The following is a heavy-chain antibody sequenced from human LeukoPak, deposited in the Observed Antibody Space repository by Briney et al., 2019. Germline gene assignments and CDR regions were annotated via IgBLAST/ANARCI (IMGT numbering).Heavy chain of an antibody. V-gene: IGHV1-2*02. CDR2: INPNSGGT. D-gene: IGHD3-22*01. CDR1: GYTFTGYY. Sequence: GASVKVSCKASGYTFTGYYMHWVRQAPRQGLEWMGWINPNSGGTNYAQKFQGRVTMTRDTSISTAYMELSRLRSDDTAVYYCARAVDSSGFLDAFDIWGQGTMVTVSS. CDR3: ARAVDSSGFLDAFDI. J-gene: IGHJ3*02.